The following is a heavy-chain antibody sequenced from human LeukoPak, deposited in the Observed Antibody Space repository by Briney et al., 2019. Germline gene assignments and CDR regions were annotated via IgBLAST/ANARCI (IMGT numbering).Heavy chain of an antibody. CDR1: GGSFSGYY. CDR2: INHSGST. D-gene: IGHD3-16*02. V-gene: IGHV4-34*01. J-gene: IGHJ4*02. CDR3: ARVGRYYDYVWGSYRYGYYFDY. Sequence: SETLSLTCAVYGGSFSGYYWSWIRQPPGKGLEWIGEINHSGSTNYNPSLKSRVTISVDTSKNQFSLKLSSVTAADTAVYYCARVGRYYDYVWGSYRYGYYFDYWGQGTLVTVSS.